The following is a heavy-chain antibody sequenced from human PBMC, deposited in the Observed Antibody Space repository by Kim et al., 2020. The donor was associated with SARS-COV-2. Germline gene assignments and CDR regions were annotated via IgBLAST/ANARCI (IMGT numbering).Heavy chain of an antibody. V-gene: IGHV3-30*18. Sequence: GGSLRLSCAASGFTFSSYGIHWVRQAPGKGLEWVGVISNDGNNKYYADSVKGRFTISRDNSKNTLYLQMNSLRAEDTAVYYCAKDLWIRGVQVSDYWGQG. CDR2: ISNDGNNK. J-gene: IGHJ4*02. CDR1: GFTFSSYG. D-gene: IGHD3-10*01. CDR3: AKDLWIRGVQVSDY.